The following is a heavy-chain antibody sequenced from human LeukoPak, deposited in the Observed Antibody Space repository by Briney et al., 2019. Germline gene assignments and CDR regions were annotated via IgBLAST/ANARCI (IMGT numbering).Heavy chain of an antibody. V-gene: IGHV1-69*05. J-gene: IGHJ5*02. CDR2: IMPLFGTA. CDR1: GGTFNNSA. D-gene: IGHD4-17*01. CDR3: ARDVHGDYGSGWFDP. Sequence: SVEVSCKTSGGTFNNSAISWVRQAPGQGLEWLGGIMPLFGTAGYAQKFQGRVTITKDESTRTVYLELTSLTSDDTAVYYCARDVHGDYGSGWFDPWGQGTLVSVSS.